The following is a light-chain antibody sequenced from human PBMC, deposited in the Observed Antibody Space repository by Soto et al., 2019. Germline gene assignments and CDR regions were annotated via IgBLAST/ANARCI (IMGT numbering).Light chain of an antibody. J-gene: IGKJ2*01. Sequence: EIVLTQSPGTLSLSPGERATLSYSTSRSDRNTYLAWYQQKPGQAPRLLIYGASSRATGIPDRFSGSGSVTDYTLTISRLEPEDFAVYYCQQYGVSPPVYAFGQGTKLEIK. V-gene: IGKV3-20*01. CDR3: QQYGVSPPVYA. CDR2: GAS. CDR1: RSDRNTY.